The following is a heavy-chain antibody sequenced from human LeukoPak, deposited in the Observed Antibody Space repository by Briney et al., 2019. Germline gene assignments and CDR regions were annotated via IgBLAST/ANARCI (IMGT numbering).Heavy chain of an antibody. D-gene: IGHD3-22*01. CDR2: IYYNGNT. CDR3: VRGNYDNRGYSNAFDI. V-gene: IGHV4-59*01. CDR1: GASISSSY. J-gene: IGHJ3*02. Sequence: SGTLSLTCTVSGASISSSYWSWVRQPPGKRLEWIGFIYYNGNTNSNPSLKSRVTISADTSKNQFSLKLTSVTAADTAVYYCVRGNYDNRGYSNAFDIWGQGPMVTVSS.